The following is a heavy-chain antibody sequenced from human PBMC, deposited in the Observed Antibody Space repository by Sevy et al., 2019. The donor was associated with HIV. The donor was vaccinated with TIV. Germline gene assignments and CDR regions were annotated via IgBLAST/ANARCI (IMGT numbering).Heavy chain of an antibody. CDR1: GFTFSNYA. CDR2: ISRSGGST. D-gene: IGHD2-2*01. Sequence: GGSLRLSCAASGFTFSNYAMSWVRQAPGKGLEWVSSISRSGGSTYYADSVKGRFTISRDNSKNTLYLQMNSLRAEETAVYYCAKVDVVVPVADYGLDVWGQGTKVTVSS. CDR3: AKVDVVVPVADYGLDV. J-gene: IGHJ6*02. V-gene: IGHV3-23*01.